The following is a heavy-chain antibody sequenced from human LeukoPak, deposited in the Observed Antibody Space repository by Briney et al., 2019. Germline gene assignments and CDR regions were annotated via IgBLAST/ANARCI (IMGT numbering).Heavy chain of an antibody. V-gene: IGHV4-39*01. Sequence: SETLSLTYTVSGGSINSNLDYWGWLRQPPGKGLDWIGSLYYSGTTYYNPSLESRVTISVDTSKNQFSLKLSSVTAADTAVYYCARGSTEYQLPRAFDIWGQGTMVTVSS. CDR2: LYYSGTT. CDR3: ARGSTEYQLPRAFDI. CDR1: GGSINSNLDY. D-gene: IGHD2-2*01. J-gene: IGHJ3*02.